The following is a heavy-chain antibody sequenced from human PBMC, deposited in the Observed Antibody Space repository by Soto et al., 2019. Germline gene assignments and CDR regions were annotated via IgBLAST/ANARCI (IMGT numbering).Heavy chain of an antibody. V-gene: IGHV4-30-4*02. CDR2: IYYSGST. CDR3: ARDRDFSGGSGYCFDY. J-gene: IGHJ4*02. CDR1: GGSISSGDYY. Sequence: PSETLSLTCTVSGGSISSGDYYWSWIRQPPGKGLEWIGYIYYSGSTYYNPSLKSRVTISVDTSKNQFSLKLSSVTGPETAVYSCARDRDFSGGSGYCFDYLGQGSLVSIST. D-gene: IGHD2-15*01.